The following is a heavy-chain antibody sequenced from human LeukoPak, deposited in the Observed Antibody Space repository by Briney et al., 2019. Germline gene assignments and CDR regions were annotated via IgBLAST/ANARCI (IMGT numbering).Heavy chain of an antibody. Sequence: GGSLRLSCAASGFTFSSYAMSWVRQAPGEGLEWVSAISGSGGSTYYADSVKGRFTISRDNSKNTLYLQMNSLRAEDTAVYYCAKSGHSGYDFGYYFDYWGQGTLVTVSS. CDR3: AKSGHSGYDFGYYFDY. D-gene: IGHD5-12*01. V-gene: IGHV3-23*01. CDR1: GFTFSSYA. CDR2: ISGSGGST. J-gene: IGHJ4*02.